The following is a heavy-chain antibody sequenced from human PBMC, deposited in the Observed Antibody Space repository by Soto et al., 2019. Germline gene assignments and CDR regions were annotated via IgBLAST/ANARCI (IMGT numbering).Heavy chain of an antibody. D-gene: IGHD1-26*01. V-gene: IGHV1-69*13. CDR3: AKTPSNRGYYYYCMDV. CDR2: IIPIFGTA. CDR1: GGTFSSYA. Sequence: SVKVSCKASGGTFSSYAISWVRQAPGQGLEWMGGIIPIFGTANYAQKFQGRLTITADESTSTAYMELSSLRSEDTAVYYCAKTPSNRGYYYYCMDVWGQGTTVTVSS. J-gene: IGHJ6*02.